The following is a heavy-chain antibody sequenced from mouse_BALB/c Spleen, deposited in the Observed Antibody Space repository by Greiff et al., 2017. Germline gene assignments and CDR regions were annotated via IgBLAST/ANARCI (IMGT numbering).Heavy chain of an antibody. CDR2: ILPGSGST. CDR3: ARGRDDGYYDYFDY. D-gene: IGHD2-3*01. J-gene: IGHJ2*01. CDR1: GYTFSSYW. V-gene: IGHV1-9*01. Sequence: VQLQQSGAELMKPGASVKISCKATGYTFSSYWIEWVKQRPGHGLEWIGEILPGSGSTNYNEKFKGKATFTADTSSNTAYMQLSSLTSEDSAVYYCARGRDDGYYDYFDYWGQGTTLTVSS.